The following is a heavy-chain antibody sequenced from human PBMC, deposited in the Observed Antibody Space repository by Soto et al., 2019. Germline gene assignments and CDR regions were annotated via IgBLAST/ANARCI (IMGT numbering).Heavy chain of an antibody. D-gene: IGHD2-21*02. V-gene: IGHV1-46*01. CDR1: GDTFTDYY. CDR3: ARGGHVVVVTAALDY. J-gene: IGHJ4*02. CDR2: VNPSGGHT. Sequence: QVQLMQSGAEVKKPGASVKVSCKASGDTFTDYYIHWVRQAPGQGLEWMGTVNPSGGHTTYAQHVVGRVTRTRDTSTSTLYMELTSLTSDDTAGYYCARGGHVVVVTAALDYWGQGTLVTVSS.